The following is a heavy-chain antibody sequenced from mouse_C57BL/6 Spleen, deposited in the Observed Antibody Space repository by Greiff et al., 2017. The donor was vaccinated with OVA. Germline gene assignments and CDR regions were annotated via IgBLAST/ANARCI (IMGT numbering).Heavy chain of an antibody. J-gene: IGHJ2*01. CDR2: IYPGDGDT. CDR1: GYAFSSYW. Sequence: QVHVKQSGAELVKPGASVKISCKASGYAFSSYWMNWVKQRPGKGLEWIGQIYPGDGDTNYNGKFKGKATLTADKSSSTAYMQLSSLTSEDSAVYFCARGGDGYYFDYWGQGTTLTVSS. CDR3: ARGGDGYYFDY. V-gene: IGHV1-80*01. D-gene: IGHD2-3*01.